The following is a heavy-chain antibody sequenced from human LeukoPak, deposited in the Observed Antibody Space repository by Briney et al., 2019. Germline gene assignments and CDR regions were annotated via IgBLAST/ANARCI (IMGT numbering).Heavy chain of an antibody. CDR3: ARARRYSGSFILDF. CDR1: EFXFSSYE. D-gene: IGHD1-26*01. J-gene: IGHJ4*02. CDR2: VSSGGRTI. V-gene: IGHV3-48*03. Sequence: GGSLRLSCAASEFXFSSYEINWVRQAPGKGLEWVSDVSSGGRTIYYADSVKGRFTISRDNAKNAVYLQMNSLRAEDTAVYFCARARRYSGSFILDFWGQGTLVTVSS.